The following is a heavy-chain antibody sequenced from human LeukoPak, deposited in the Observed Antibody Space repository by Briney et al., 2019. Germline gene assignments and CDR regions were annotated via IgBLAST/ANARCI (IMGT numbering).Heavy chain of an antibody. Sequence: PSETLSLTCTVSGGSISSGGYYWSWIRQHPGKGLEWIGYIYYSGSTYYNPSLKSRVTISVDTSKNQFSLKLSSVTAADTAVYYCARVSGGAYYYYGVDVWGQGTTVTVSS. D-gene: IGHD3-10*01. J-gene: IGHJ6*02. CDR3: ARVSGGAYYYYGVDV. V-gene: IGHV4-31*03. CDR1: GGSISSGGYY. CDR2: IYYSGST.